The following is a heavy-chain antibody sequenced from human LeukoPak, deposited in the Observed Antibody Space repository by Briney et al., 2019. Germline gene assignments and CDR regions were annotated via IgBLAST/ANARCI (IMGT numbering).Heavy chain of an antibody. CDR3: ARLGSQGGVAALDY. Sequence: GGSLRLSCAASGFTFSSYWMHWVRQAPGKGLVWVSRINSDGSSTSYADTVKGRFTISRDNAKNTLYLQMNSLRAEDTAVYYCARLGSQGGVAALDYWGQGTLVTVSS. CDR1: GFTFSSYW. D-gene: IGHD6-25*01. V-gene: IGHV3-74*01. CDR2: INSDGSST. J-gene: IGHJ4*02.